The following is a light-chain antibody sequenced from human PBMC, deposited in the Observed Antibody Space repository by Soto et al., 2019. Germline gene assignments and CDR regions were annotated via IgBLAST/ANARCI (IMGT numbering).Light chain of an antibody. CDR3: QQYNNWPWT. J-gene: IGKJ1*01. Sequence: EIVLTQSPGTLSLSPGERATLSCRASQNVNSNFFAWYQQKAGQAPRLLIYGVSSRATGIPDRFSGSGADTDFTLTISGLEPEDFAVYYCQQYNNWPWTFGQGTKVDIK. CDR1: QNVNSNF. CDR2: GVS. V-gene: IGKV3-20*01.